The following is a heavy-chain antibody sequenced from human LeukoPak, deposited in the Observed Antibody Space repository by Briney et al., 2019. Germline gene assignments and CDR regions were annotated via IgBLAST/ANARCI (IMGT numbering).Heavy chain of an antibody. Sequence: GGSLRLSCAASGFTFSTSAMNWVRQAPGKGLEWVSVIGGSGDTTYYADSVRGRFTISRDNFKNTLYLQMNSLTAEDTAMYYCAKGKSLPHYYYYGMDVWGQGTTVTASS. CDR3: AKGKSLPHYYYYGMDV. CDR1: GFTFSTSA. CDR2: IGGSGDTT. J-gene: IGHJ6*02. V-gene: IGHV3-23*01.